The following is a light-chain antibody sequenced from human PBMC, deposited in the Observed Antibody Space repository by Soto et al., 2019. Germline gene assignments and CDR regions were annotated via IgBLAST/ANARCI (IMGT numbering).Light chain of an antibody. J-gene: IGKJ1*01. CDR3: QQSYSPLT. V-gene: IGKV1-39*01. CDR1: QSISTY. Sequence: DIPMTQSPSSLSASVGDRVTISCRASQSISTYLNWYQQKPGKAPELLIYAASSLQSGVPSRFSGSGSGTDFTLTISSLQPEDFATYYCQQSYSPLTFGQGTKVEIK. CDR2: AAS.